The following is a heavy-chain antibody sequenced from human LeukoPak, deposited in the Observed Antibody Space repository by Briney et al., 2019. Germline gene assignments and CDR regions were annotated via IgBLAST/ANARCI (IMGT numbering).Heavy chain of an antibody. Sequence: PGGSLRLSCAASGFTVNNKYMTWVRQAPGKGLEWVSLIYNDGRTYYADSVKGRCTISRDNLKNVLYLQMDSLKVEDTALYYCARGLFLSGYLDAFDIWGQGTEVTVSS. CDR1: GFTVNNKY. CDR2: IYNDGRT. V-gene: IGHV3-53*01. D-gene: IGHD3-22*01. CDR3: ARGLFLSGYLDAFDI. J-gene: IGHJ3*02.